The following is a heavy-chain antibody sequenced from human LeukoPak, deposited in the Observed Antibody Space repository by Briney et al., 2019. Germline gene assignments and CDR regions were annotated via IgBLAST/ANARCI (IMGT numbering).Heavy chain of an antibody. CDR1: GYTSTNYG. Sequence: ASVRVSCKASGYTSTNYGISWVRQAPGQGLEWMGWISINRGNTNYAQKFQGRVSMTTDTSTSTAYMELRGLRSDDTAMYYCARDVGITVADSFDPWGQGTLVTVSS. J-gene: IGHJ5*02. CDR3: ARDVGITVADSFDP. D-gene: IGHD6-19*01. V-gene: IGHV1-18*01. CDR2: ISINRGNT.